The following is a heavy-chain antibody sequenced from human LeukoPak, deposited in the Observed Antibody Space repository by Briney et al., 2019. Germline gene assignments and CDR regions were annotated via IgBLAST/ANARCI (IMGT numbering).Heavy chain of an antibody. V-gene: IGHV3-23*01. CDR1: GFTFSSYA. CDR2: ISGSGGST. J-gene: IGHJ4*02. Sequence: GGSLRLSCAASGFTFSSYAMSWVRQAPAKGLEWVSAISGSGGSTYYADSVKGRFTISRDNSKNTLYLQMNSLRAEDTAVYYCARRAYYYDSSGYYNDYWGQGALVTVSS. CDR3: ARRAYYYDSSGYYNDY. D-gene: IGHD3-22*01.